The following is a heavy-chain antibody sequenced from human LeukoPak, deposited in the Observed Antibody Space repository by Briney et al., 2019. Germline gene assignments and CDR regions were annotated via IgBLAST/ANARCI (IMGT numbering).Heavy chain of an antibody. V-gene: IGHV4-59*01. J-gene: IGHJ5*02. CDR3: ARVSDLNWFDP. CDR1: GGSISSYY. Sequence: RSSETLSLTCTVAGGSISSYYGSWVRQPAGKGGEWGGYIYYSGSTNYNPSLKSRVTISVDTSKNQFSLKLSSVTAADTAVYYCARVSDLNWFDPWGQGTLVTVSS. CDR2: IYYSGST.